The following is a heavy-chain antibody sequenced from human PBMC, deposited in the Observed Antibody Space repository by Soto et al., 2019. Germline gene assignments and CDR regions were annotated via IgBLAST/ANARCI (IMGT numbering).Heavy chain of an antibody. Sequence: QVQLVESGGGVVQPGRSLRLSCAVSGFTFSSYGMHWVRQAPGKGLEWVAGVSYDGRDEFYADSVKGRFTISRDNSKSTLFLQMYSLRVEDTAVYYCARDCSGGSCYFDYWGQGTQVPVSS. D-gene: IGHD2-15*01. CDR1: GFTFSSYG. CDR2: VSYDGRDE. V-gene: IGHV3-30*03. J-gene: IGHJ4*02. CDR3: ARDCSGGSCYFDY.